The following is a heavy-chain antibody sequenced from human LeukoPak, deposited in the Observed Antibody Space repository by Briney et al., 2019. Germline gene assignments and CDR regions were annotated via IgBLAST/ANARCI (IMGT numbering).Heavy chain of an antibody. J-gene: IGHJ4*02. V-gene: IGHV1-46*02. CDR3: ARDGMATIRGFDY. Sequence: ASVKVSCRASGYTFNSYYMHWVRQAPGQGLEWMGIINPSGGSTSYAQRFQGRVTMTRDTSTSTVYMELSSLRSEDTAVYYCARDGMATIRGFDYWGQGTLVTVSS. CDR2: INPSGGST. CDR1: GYTFNSYY. D-gene: IGHD5-24*01.